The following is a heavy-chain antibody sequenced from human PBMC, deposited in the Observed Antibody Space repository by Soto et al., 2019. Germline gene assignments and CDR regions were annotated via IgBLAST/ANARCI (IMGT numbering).Heavy chain of an antibody. CDR1: GGSISSGGYY. CDR2: IYYSGST. D-gene: IGHD6-6*01. V-gene: IGHV4-31*03. CDR3: ACSSSGVWFDP. J-gene: IGHJ5*02. Sequence: QVQLQESGPGLVKPSQTLSLTCTVSGGSISSGGYYWSWIRQHPGKGLEWIGYIYYSGSTYYNPSLKIXXTXSXDTSKNRFSLKLSSVTAADTAVYYCACSSSGVWFDPWGQGTLVTVSS.